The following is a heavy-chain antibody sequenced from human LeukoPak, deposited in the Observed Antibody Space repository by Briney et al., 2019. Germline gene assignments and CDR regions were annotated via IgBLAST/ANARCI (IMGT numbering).Heavy chain of an antibody. CDR1: GFTFDDYA. D-gene: IGHD3-22*01. CDR3: TKGLGSSGYYTIDH. Sequence: LPGGSLRLSCAASGFTFDDYAMHWVRQAPGKGLEWVSLISGGGGSTYYADSVKGRFTISRDNSKNSLYLQMNSLRSEDTALYYCTKGLGSSGYYTIDHWGQGTLVTVSS. V-gene: IGHV3-43*02. CDR2: ISGGGGST. J-gene: IGHJ4*02.